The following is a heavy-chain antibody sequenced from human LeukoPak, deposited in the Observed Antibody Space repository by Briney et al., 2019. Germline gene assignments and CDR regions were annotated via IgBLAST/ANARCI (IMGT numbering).Heavy chain of an antibody. CDR2: IIGGGGST. CDR3: AHGAMYQLDY. V-gene: IGHV3-23*01. CDR1: GFTFSSYS. J-gene: IGHJ4*02. Sequence: GGSLRLSCAASGFTFSSYSMSWVRQAPGKGLEWVSGIIGGGGSTYYADSVKGRFTISGDNSRNTLFLQMNSLRAEDTAVYYCAHGAMYQLDYWGQGTLVTVSS. D-gene: IGHD2-2*01.